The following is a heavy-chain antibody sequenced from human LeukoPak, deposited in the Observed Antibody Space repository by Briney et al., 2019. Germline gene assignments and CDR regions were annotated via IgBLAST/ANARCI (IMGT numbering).Heavy chain of an antibody. D-gene: IGHD6-19*01. CDR3: ARGPPPSGGLDY. Sequence: SVKVSCKASGGTFSSYAISWVRQAPGQGLEWMGRIIPILGIANYAQKFQGRVTITADKSTSTAYMELSSLRSEDTAVYYCARGPPPSGGLDYWGQGTLVTVSS. CDR1: GGTFSSYA. CDR2: IIPILGIA. V-gene: IGHV1-69*04. J-gene: IGHJ4*02.